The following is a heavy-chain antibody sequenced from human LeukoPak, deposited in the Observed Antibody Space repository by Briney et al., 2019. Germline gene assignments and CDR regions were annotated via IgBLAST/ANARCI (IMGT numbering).Heavy chain of an antibody. J-gene: IGHJ6*02. D-gene: IGHD5-12*01. Sequence: ASVTVSFKSSGYTFTGYYMHWVRQAPGQGLEWMGWINPNSGGTNYAQKFQGRVTMTRDTSISTAYMELSRLRSDDTAVYYCARDRAYSGYDFYYYGMDVWGQGTMVTVSS. CDR2: INPNSGGT. V-gene: IGHV1-2*02. CDR1: GYTFTGYY. CDR3: ARDRAYSGYDFYYYGMDV.